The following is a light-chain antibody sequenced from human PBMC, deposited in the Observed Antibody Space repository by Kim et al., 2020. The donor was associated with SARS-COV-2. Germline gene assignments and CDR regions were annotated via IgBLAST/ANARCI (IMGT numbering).Light chain of an antibody. Sequence: GQSLTISCTGSRSDVGSYTLVSWYQRRPGKAAILMIYEGSKRPSGVSNRFSGSKSGNTASLTISGLQAEDEADYYCCSYAGSSTWVFGGGTQLTVL. CDR2: EGS. V-gene: IGLV2-23*01. J-gene: IGLJ3*02. CDR3: CSYAGSSTWV. CDR1: RSDVGSYTL.